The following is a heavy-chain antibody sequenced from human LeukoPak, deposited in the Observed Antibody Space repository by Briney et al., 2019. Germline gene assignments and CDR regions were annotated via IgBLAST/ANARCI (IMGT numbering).Heavy chain of an antibody. CDR1: GGSISSYY. Sequence: SETLSVTCTVSGGSISSYYWSWIRQPPGNGLEWIGYIYYSGSTNYNPSLKSRVTISVDTSKNQFSLKLSSVTAADTAVYYCARFESLSAFDIWGQGTMVTVSS. V-gene: IGHV4-59*12. CDR3: ARFESLSAFDI. CDR2: IYYSGST. D-gene: IGHD3-9*01. J-gene: IGHJ3*02.